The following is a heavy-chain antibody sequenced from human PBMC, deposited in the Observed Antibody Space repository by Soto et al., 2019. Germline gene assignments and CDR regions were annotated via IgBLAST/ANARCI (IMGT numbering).Heavy chain of an antibody. CDR3: ARVTEFIFAVSAAPNWFDP. Sequence: ASVKVSCKASGYTFTNYGFTWARQAPGQGLEWMGWISAYSGDTNYAQKFQGRVTMTTDTSTSTAHMELRSLRPDDTAVYYCARVTEFIFAVSAAPNWFDPWGQGTLVTVSS. J-gene: IGHJ5*02. V-gene: IGHV1-18*04. D-gene: IGHD2-2*01. CDR2: ISAYSGDT. CDR1: GYTFTNYG.